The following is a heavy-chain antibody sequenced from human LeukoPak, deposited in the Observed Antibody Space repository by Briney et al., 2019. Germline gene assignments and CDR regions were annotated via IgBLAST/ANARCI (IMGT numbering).Heavy chain of an antibody. CDR3: ARGGPFPSSSSSREYYLDY. Sequence: SVKVSCKASGGTFSSYAISWVRQAPGQGLEWMGWRSVYNGNTDYKLQGRVTMTTDTSTSTAYMELRSLRSDDTAVYYCARGGPFPSSSSSREYYLDYWGQGTLVTVSS. V-gene: IGHV1-18*01. D-gene: IGHD6-6*01. CDR2: RSVYNGNT. CDR1: GGTFSSYA. J-gene: IGHJ4*02.